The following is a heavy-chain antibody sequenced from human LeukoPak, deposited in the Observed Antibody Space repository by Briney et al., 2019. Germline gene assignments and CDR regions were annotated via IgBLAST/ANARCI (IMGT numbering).Heavy chain of an antibody. CDR2: IYYSGST. J-gene: IGHJ6*02. D-gene: IGHD2-2*01. Sequence: SETLSLTCTVSGGSISSGGYYWSWIRQHPGKGLEWIGYIYYSGSTYYNPSLKSRVTISVDTSKNQFSLKLSSVTAADTAVYYCARDQGCSSTSCYLTSYYYGMDVWGQGTTVTVSS. CDR3: ARDQGCSSTSCYLTSYYYGMDV. CDR1: GGSISSGGYY. V-gene: IGHV4-31*03.